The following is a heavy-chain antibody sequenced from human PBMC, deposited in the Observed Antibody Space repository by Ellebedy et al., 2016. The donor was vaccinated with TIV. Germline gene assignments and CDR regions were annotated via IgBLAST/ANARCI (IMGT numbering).Heavy chain of an antibody. J-gene: IGHJ4*02. V-gene: IGHV3-23*01. CDR1: GFTFSSYA. CDR3: TTLYSSGTFDY. Sequence: GGSLRLSXAASGFTFSSYAMSWVRQAPGKGLEWVSAISGSGGSTYYADSVKGRFTISRDNSKNTLYLQMNSLRAEDTAVYYCTTLYSSGTFDYWGQGTLVTVSS. D-gene: IGHD6-19*01. CDR2: ISGSGGST.